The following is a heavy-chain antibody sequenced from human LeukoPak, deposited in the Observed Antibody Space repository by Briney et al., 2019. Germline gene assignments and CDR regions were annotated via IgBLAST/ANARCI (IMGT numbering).Heavy chain of an antibody. Sequence: SETLSLTCTVCGGSISSHYWTWIRQPPGKGLEWIGCVYHSGTYYKSSLTSRVTISMDTSKNQFSLKLTSVTAADSAFYYCARSTGGGGHDSWGQGTLVTVSS. V-gene: IGHV4-4*08. D-gene: IGHD4-23*01. CDR2: VYHSGT. CDR3: ARSTGGGGHDS. J-gene: IGHJ5*01. CDR1: GGSISSHY.